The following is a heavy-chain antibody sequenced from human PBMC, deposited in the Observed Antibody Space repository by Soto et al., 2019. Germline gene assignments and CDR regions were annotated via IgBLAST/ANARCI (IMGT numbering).Heavy chain of an antibody. CDR1: GGSISSYY. J-gene: IGHJ3*02. V-gene: IGHV4-59*01. Sequence: SSETLSLTCTVSGGSISSYYWSWIRQPPGKGLEWIGYIYYSGSTNYNPSPKSRVTISVDTSKNQFSLKLSSVTAADTAVYYCARDSHTYYYDSSGWDAFDIWGQGTMVTVSS. CDR2: IYYSGST. CDR3: ARDSHTYYYDSSGWDAFDI. D-gene: IGHD3-22*01.